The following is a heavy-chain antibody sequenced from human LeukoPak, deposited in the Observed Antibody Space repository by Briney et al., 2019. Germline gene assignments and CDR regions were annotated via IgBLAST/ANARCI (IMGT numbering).Heavy chain of an antibody. Sequence: SQTLSLTCTVSGGSISSGSYYWSWIRQPAGKGLEWIGRIYTSGSTNYNPSLKSRVTISVDTSKNQFSLKLSSVTAADTAVYYCARNRMVRGVINPLDYWGQGTLVTVSS. CDR3: ARNRMVRGVINPLDY. J-gene: IGHJ4*02. CDR1: GGSISSGSYY. V-gene: IGHV4-61*02. D-gene: IGHD3-10*01. CDR2: IYTSGST.